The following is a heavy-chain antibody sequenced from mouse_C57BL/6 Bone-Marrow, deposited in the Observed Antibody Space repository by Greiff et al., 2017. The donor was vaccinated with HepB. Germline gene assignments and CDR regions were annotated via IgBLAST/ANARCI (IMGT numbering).Heavy chain of an antibody. V-gene: IGHV1-39*01. CDR2: INPNYGTN. CDR1: GYSFTDYN. CDR3: ARETGTGDFDY. J-gene: IGHJ2*01. Sequence: VQLQQSGPELVKPGASVKISCKASGYSFTDYNMNWVKQSNGQSLEWIGVINPNYGTNSYNQKFKGKATLTVDQTSSTAYMQLNSLTSDDSDVYYCARETGTGDFDYWGQGTTLTVSS. D-gene: IGHD4-1*01.